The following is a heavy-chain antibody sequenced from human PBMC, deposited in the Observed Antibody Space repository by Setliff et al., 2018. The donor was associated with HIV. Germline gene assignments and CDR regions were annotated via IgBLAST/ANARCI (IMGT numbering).Heavy chain of an antibody. J-gene: IGHJ3*02. CDR3: ARPLTTSYYFWGDAFAI. CDR2: FHHSGST. D-gene: IGHD3-10*02. CDR1: GGSISSSSYY. Sequence: PSETLSLTCNVSGGSISSSSYYWGWIRQSPGKGLGWIGSFHHSGSTSYNPSLRSRVTISVDTSKNQFSLKLTSVTAADTAVYYCARPLTTSYYFWGDAFAIWGQGTMVTVSS. V-gene: IGHV4-39*01.